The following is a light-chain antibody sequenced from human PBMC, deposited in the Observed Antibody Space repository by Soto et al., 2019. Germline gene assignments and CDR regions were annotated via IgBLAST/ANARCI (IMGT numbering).Light chain of an antibody. Sequence: IVMTQSPATLSVSPGERATLSCRASQSVRTNLAWYQQKPGQAPRLLIYGASSRATGIPDRFSGSGSGTDFTLTISRLEPEDFAVYYCQQYGSSPWTFGQGTKVDIK. CDR3: QQYGSSPWT. V-gene: IGKV3-20*01. CDR1: QSVRTN. CDR2: GAS. J-gene: IGKJ1*01.